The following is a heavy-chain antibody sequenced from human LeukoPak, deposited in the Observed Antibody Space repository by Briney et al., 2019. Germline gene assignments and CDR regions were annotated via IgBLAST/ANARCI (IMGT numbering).Heavy chain of an antibody. CDR3: ARAPEAGYSYGYFDY. J-gene: IGHJ4*02. CDR2: INWNGGST. D-gene: IGHD5-18*01. Sequence: GGSLRLSCAASGFTFDDYGMSWVRQAPGKGLEWVSGINWNGGSTGYADSVKGRFTISRDNAKNSLYLQMNSLRAEDTAVYYCARAPEAGYSYGYFDYWGQGTLVTVSS. V-gene: IGHV3-20*04. CDR1: GFTFDDYG.